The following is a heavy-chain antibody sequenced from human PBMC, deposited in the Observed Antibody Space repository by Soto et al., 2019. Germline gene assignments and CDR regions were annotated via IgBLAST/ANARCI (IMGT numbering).Heavy chain of an antibody. V-gene: IGHV4-39*01. Sequence: SETLSLTCTVSGGSISSSSYYWGWIRQPPGKGLEWIGSIYYSGSTYYNPSLKSRVTISVDTSKNQFSLKLSSVTAADTAVYYCVGRGYSGYDDYWGQGTLVTVS. CDR1: GGSISSSSYY. CDR2: IYYSGST. CDR3: VGRGYSGYDDY. D-gene: IGHD5-12*01. J-gene: IGHJ4*02.